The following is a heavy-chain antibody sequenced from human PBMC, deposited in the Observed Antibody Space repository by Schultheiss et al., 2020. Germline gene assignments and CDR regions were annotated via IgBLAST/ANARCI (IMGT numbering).Heavy chain of an antibody. CDR1: DGSISSASYH. CDR2: IYTSGST. CDR3: AKVVIAWTDY. J-gene: IGHJ4*02. Sequence: SETLSLTCIVSDGSISSASYHWNWIRQPAGKGLEWIGRIYTSGSTNYNPSLKSRVTMSVDTSKNQFSLKLSSVTAADTAVYYCAKVVIAWTDYWGQGTLVTVSS. D-gene: IGHD1-1*01. V-gene: IGHV4-61*02.